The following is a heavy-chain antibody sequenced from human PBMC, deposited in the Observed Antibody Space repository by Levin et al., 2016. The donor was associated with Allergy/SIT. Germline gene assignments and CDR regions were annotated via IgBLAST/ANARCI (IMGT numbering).Heavy chain of an antibody. V-gene: IGHV1-8*01. CDR1: GYTFTSYD. J-gene: IGHJ3*02. Sequence: ASVKVSCKASGYTFTSYDINWVRQATGQGLEWMGWMNPNSGNTGYAQKFQGRVTMTRNTSISTAYMELSSLRSEDTAVYYCARGPSPYYYDSRGDQAFDIWGQGTMVTVSS. D-gene: IGHD3-22*01. CDR2: MNPNSGNT. CDR3: ARGPSPYYYDSRGDQAFDI.